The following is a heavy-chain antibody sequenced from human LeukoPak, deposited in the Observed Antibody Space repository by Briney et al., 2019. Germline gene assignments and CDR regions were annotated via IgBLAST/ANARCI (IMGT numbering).Heavy chain of an antibody. V-gene: IGHV4-61*01. CDR2: IYYSGST. CDR1: GGSVSSGSYY. J-gene: IGHJ4*02. CDR3: ASYSRSSWIFDY. Sequence: SETLSLTCTVSGGSVSSGSYYWSWIRQPPGKGLEWIGYIYYSGSTNYNPSLKSRVTISVDTSKNQFSQKLSSVTAADTAVYYCASYSRSSWIFDYWGQGTLVTVSS. D-gene: IGHD6-13*01.